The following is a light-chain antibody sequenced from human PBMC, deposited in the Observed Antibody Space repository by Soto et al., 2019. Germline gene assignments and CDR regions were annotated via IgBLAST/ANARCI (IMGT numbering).Light chain of an antibody. Sequence: QSALTQPASVSGSPGQSITISCTGTSSDFGAYNFVSWHQQHPGKAPKLMIYNVYDRPSGISYRFSGSKSGNTASLTISGLQGEDEADYYCSSYTVSRTYVFGTGTKV. CDR1: SSDFGAYNF. CDR2: NVY. J-gene: IGLJ1*01. V-gene: IGLV2-14*03. CDR3: SSYTVSRTYV.